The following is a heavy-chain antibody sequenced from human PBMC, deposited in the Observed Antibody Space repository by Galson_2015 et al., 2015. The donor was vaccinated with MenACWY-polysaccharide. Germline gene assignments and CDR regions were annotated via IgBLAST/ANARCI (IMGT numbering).Heavy chain of an antibody. V-gene: IGHV1-18*01. D-gene: IGHD3-16*02. CDR2: ISAYNDNT. Sequence: SVKVSCKASGYTFTSYGISWVRQAPGQGLEWMGWISAYNDNTNYAQKLQGRVTMTTDTSTSTAYMELRSLRSDDTAVYYCARARRLRLGELSFPDYWGQGTLVTVSS. J-gene: IGHJ4*02. CDR1: GYTFTSYG. CDR3: ARARRLRLGELSFPDY.